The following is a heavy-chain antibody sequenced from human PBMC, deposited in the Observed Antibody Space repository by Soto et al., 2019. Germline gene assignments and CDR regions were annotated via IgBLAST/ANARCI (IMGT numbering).Heavy chain of an antibody. V-gene: IGHV3-21*01. CDR2: ISSSSSYI. CDR1: GFTFSSYS. J-gene: IGHJ5*02. D-gene: IGHD3-16*01. Sequence: GGSLRLSCAASGFTFSSYSMNWVRQAPGKGLEWVSSISSSSSYIYYADSVKGRFTISRDNAKNSLYLQMNSLRAEDTAVYYCASVRGFEYNWFDPWGQGTLVTVSS. CDR3: ASVRGFEYNWFDP.